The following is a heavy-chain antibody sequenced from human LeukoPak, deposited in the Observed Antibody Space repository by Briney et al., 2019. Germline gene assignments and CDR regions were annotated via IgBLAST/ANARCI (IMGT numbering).Heavy chain of an antibody. CDR2: ISSSSSYI. CDR1: GFTFSSYS. Sequence: GGSLRLSCAASGFTFSSYSMNWFRQAPGKGLEWVSSISSSSSYIYYADSVKGRFTISRDNAKNSLYLQMNSLRAEDTAVYYCARDRPYSGYGSYWGQGTLVTVSS. D-gene: IGHD5-12*01. J-gene: IGHJ4*02. V-gene: IGHV3-21*01. CDR3: ARDRPYSGYGSY.